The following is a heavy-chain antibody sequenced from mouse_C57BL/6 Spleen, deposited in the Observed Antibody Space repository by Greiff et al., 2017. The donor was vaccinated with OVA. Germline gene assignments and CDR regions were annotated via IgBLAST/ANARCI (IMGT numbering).Heavy chain of an antibody. CDR2: INPGSGGT. Sequence: QVQLKQSGAELVRPGTSVKVSCKASGYAFTNYLIEWVKQRPGQGLEWIGVINPGSGGTNYNEKFKGKATLTADKSSSTAYMQLSSLTSEDSAVYFCARDYGNYSYWGQGTLVTVSA. V-gene: IGHV1-54*01. CDR3: ARDYGNYSY. D-gene: IGHD2-1*01. CDR1: GYAFTNYL. J-gene: IGHJ3*01.